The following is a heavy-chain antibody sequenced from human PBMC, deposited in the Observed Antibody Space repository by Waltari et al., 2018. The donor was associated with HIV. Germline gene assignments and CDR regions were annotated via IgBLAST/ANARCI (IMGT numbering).Heavy chain of an antibody. Sequence: EVRLVESGGGLVQPGGSLRLSSAASGFTFSSSWMTWVRQAPGKGLEWVANIKEDGSEIHYVDSVKGRFTISRDNAKNSLYLQMNSLRAEDTAVYYCVRRQQLTDWGQGTLVTVSS. CDR3: VRRQQLTD. V-gene: IGHV3-7*01. CDR2: IKEDGSEI. D-gene: IGHD6-13*01. J-gene: IGHJ4*02. CDR1: GFTFSSSW.